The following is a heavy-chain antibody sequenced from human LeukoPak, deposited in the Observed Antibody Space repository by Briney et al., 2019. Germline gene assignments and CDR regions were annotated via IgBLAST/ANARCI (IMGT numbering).Heavy chain of an antibody. J-gene: IGHJ4*02. D-gene: IGHD6-13*01. V-gene: IGHV1-2*02. CDR2: INPNSGGT. Sequence: ASVKVSCKASGYTFTGYYMHWVRQAPGPGLEWMGWINPNSGGTNYAQKFQGRVTMTRDTSISTAYMELSRLRSDDTAVYYCARGASGYSSSWYSHYWGQGTLVTVSS. CDR1: GYTFTGYY. CDR3: ARGASGYSSSWYSHY.